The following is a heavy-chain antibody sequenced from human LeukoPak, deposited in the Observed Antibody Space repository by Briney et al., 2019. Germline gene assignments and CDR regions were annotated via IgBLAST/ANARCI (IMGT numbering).Heavy chain of an antibody. D-gene: IGHD5-18*01. CDR3: ARGVRGYSYDFDY. CDR1: GGSFSGYY. CDR2: INHSGST. J-gene: IGHJ4*02. Sequence: SETLSLTCAVYGGSFSGYYWSWIRQPPGKGLEWIGEINHSGSTNYNPSLKSRVTILVDTSKNQFSLKLSSVTAADTAVYYCARGVRGYSYDFDYWGQGTLVTVSS. V-gene: IGHV4-34*01.